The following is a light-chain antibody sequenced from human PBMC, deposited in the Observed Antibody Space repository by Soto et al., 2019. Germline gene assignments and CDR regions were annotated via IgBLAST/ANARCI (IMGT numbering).Light chain of an antibody. J-gene: IGLJ1*01. V-gene: IGLV2-14*03. Sequence: QSALTQPASVSGSPGQSITISCTGTISDVGGYNFVSWYQQYPGKAPKLMICDVSNRPSGVSNRFSGSKSGNTASLTISGLKAADDADYSWSSVTGSHYVFGTGTKLTVL. CDR1: ISDVGGYNF. CDR2: DVS. CDR3: SSVTGSHYV.